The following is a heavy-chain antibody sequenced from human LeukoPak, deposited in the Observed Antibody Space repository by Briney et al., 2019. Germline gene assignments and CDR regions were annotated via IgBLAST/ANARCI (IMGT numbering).Heavy chain of an antibody. V-gene: IGHV1-69*13. CDR1: GGTFSSYA. CDR2: IIPIFGTA. D-gene: IGHD2-15*01. CDR3: ARGVVVAGLSHYYYYGMDV. J-gene: IGHJ6*02. Sequence: SVKVSCKASGGTFSSYAINWVRQAPGQGLEWMGRIIPIFGTANYAQKFQGRVTITADESTSTAYMELGSLRSEDTAVYYCARGVVVAGLSHYYYYGMDVWGQGTTVTVSS.